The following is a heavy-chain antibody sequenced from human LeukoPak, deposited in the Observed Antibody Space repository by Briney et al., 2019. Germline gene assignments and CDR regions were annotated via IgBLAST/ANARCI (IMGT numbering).Heavy chain of an antibody. V-gene: IGHV1-69*13. CDR3: ARDSKKCSSTSCYTRGETYYFDY. D-gene: IGHD2-2*02. CDR1: GGTFSSYA. CDR2: IIPIFGTA. Sequence: GASVKVSCKASGGTFSSYAISWVRQAPGQGLEWMGGIIPIFGTANYAQKFQGRVTITADESTSTAYMELSSLRSEDTAVYYCARDSKKCSSTSCYTRGETYYFDYWGQGTLVTVS. J-gene: IGHJ4*02.